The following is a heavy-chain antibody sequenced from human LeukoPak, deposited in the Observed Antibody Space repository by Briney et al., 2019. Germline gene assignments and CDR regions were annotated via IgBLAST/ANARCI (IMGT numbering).Heavy chain of an antibody. CDR3: APTSEAYTSNWSV. Sequence: ASVKVACKTSGYRFTDDYIHWVRQAPGQGLEWMGWINPDTDFTNYAPKFRGRVIMTRDTSISTAYMEVRRLTFDDTAIYYRAPTSEAYTSNWSVWGQGTLVTVSS. CDR1: GYRFTDDY. CDR2: INPDTDFT. D-gene: IGHD3-16*01. J-gene: IGHJ4*02. V-gene: IGHV1-2*02.